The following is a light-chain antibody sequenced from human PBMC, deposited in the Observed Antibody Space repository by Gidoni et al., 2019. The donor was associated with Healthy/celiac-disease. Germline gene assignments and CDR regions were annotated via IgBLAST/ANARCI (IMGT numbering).Light chain of an antibody. V-gene: IGLV2-23*01. J-gene: IGLJ1*01. Sequence: QSALTQPASVSGSPGPSIPISCTGTSSHVGSYNLVSWYQQHPGKAPKLMIYEGSKRPSGVSNRFSGSKSGNTASLTITGLQAEDEADYYCCSYAGSSTFYVFGTGTKVTVL. CDR3: CSYAGSSTFYV. CDR2: EGS. CDR1: SSHVGSYNL.